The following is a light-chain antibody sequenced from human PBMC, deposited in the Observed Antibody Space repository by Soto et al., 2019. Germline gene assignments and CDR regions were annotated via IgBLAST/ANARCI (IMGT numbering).Light chain of an antibody. V-gene: IGLV1-40*01. CDR3: QSYDSGLSGYV. J-gene: IGLJ1*01. CDR1: SSKNGASSD. CDR2: DKT. Sequence: QSVLTQPPSVSGAPGQRVTISCTGSSSKNGASSDVHWYQQLPRTAPKLLMFDKTKRPSGVPDRFSGSKSGTSASLAITGLQAEDEADYYCQSYDSGLSGYVFGTGTKVTVL.